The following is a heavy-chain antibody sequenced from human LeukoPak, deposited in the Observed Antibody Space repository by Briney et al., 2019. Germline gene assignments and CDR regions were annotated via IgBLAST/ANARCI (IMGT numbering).Heavy chain of an antibody. CDR1: GGTFSSHA. D-gene: IGHD1-1*01. V-gene: IGHV1-69*05. CDR2: IIPIFGTA. CDR3: AREGNDRFHWFDP. Sequence: SVKVSCKASGGTFSSHAISWVRQAPGQGLEWMGGIIPIFGTANYAQKFQGRVTITTDESTSTAYMELSSLRSEDTAVYYCAREGNDRFHWFDPWGQGTLVTVSS. J-gene: IGHJ5*02.